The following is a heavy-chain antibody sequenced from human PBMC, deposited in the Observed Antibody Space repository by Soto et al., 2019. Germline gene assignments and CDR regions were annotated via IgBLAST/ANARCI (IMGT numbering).Heavy chain of an antibody. Sequence: EASVKVSCKASGYTFTGYYMHWVRQAPGQGLEWMGWINPKSGGTNYAQKIQGWVTMTRDTSISTAYMELSRLRSDDTAVYYCARDMGIVGATYYYYGMDVWGQGTTVTVSS. J-gene: IGHJ6*02. V-gene: IGHV1-2*04. CDR3: ARDMGIVGATYYYYGMDV. D-gene: IGHD1-26*01. CDR2: INPKSGGT. CDR1: GYTFTGYY.